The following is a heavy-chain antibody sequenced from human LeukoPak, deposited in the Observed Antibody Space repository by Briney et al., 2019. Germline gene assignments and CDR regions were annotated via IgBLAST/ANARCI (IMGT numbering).Heavy chain of an antibody. CDR1: GGSISSYY. D-gene: IGHD2-2*01. Sequence: SETLSLTCTVSGGSISSYYWSWIRQPPGKGLEWIGYIYYSGSTNYDPSLKSRVTISVDTSKNQFSLKLSSVTAADTAVYYCARYRTAFGYWGQGTLVTVSS. V-gene: IGHV4-59*08. J-gene: IGHJ4*02. CDR2: IYYSGST. CDR3: ARYRTAFGY.